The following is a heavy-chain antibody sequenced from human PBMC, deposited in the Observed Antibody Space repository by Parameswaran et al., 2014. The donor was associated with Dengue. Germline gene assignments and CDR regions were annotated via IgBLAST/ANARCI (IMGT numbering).Heavy chain of an antibody. Sequence: VRQMPGKGLEWMGIIYPGDSDTRYSPSFQGQVTISADKSISTAYLQWSSLKASDTAMYYCARRKSDAGAFDIWGQGDNGHRLL. CDR2: IYPGDSDT. CDR3: ARRKSDAGAFDI. D-gene: IGHD2-2*01. V-gene: IGHV5-51*01. J-gene: IGHJ3*02.